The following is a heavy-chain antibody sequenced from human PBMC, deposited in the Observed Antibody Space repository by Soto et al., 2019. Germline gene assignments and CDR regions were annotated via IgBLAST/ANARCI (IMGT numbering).Heavy chain of an antibody. CDR1: GFTFRTYG. CDR2: ISSSGSFL. V-gene: IGHV3-21*01. J-gene: IGHJ4*02. CDR3: AREPEGIAAALDY. Sequence: EVQLVESGGGLVKPGGSLRLSCAASGFTFRTYGMNWVRRAPGGGLEWVASISSSGSFLYYADSVKGRFTISRDNAEKSLYLQMNSLRAEDTGLYYCAREPEGIAAALDYWGQGTLVTVSA. D-gene: IGHD6-13*01.